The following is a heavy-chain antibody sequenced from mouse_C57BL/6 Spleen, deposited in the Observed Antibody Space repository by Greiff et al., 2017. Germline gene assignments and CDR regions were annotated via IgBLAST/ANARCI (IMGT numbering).Heavy chain of an antibody. CDR3: ARDTAQATRFAY. CDR1: GFTFSSYA. CDR2: ISDGGSYT. Sequence: EVKLMESGGGLVKPGGSLKLSCAASGFTFSSYAMSWVRQTPEKRLEWVATISDGGSYTYYPDNVKGRFTISRDNAKNNLYLQMSHLKSEDTAMYYCARDTAQATRFAYWGQGTLVTVSA. J-gene: IGHJ3*01. D-gene: IGHD3-2*02. V-gene: IGHV5-4*01.